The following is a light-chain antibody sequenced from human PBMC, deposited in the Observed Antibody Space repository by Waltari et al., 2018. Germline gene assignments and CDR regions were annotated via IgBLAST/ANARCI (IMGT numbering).Light chain of an antibody. J-gene: IGKJ2*01. V-gene: IGKV3-20*01. CDR3: QQYGSSPDT. Sequence: TQSPGTLSLSPGERATLSCRASQSVSSSYLAWYQQKPGQAPRLLIYGASSRATGIPDRFSGSGSGTGFTLTISRLEPEDFAVYYCQQYGSSPDTFGQGTKLEIK. CDR2: GAS. CDR1: QSVSSSY.